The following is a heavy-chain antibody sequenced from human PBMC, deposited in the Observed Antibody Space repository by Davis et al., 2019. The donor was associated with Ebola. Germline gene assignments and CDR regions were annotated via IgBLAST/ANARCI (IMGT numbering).Heavy chain of an antibody. CDR2: MSHDGSNT. J-gene: IGHJ6*02. CDR1: GFTFNKYG. CDR3: AKDRCSSTRCQDFYYGMDV. Sequence: GESLKISCAASGFTFNKYGIHWVRQAPGKGLEWLAVMSHDGSNTYYADSVEGRFTISRDNSKNTLYLQVNSLRAADTAVYYCAKDRCSSTRCQDFYYGMDVWGQGTTVTVSS. D-gene: IGHD2-2*01. V-gene: IGHV3-30*18.